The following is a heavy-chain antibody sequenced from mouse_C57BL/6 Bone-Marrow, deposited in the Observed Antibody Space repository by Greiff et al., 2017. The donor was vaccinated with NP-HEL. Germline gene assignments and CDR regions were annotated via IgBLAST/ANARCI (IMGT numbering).Heavy chain of an antibody. Sequence: VKLQQSGAELVRPGTSVKMSCKASGYTFTNYWIGWAKQRPGHGLEWIGDIYPGGGYTNYNEKFKGKATLTADKSSSTAYMQFSSLTSEDSAIYYCAERDGYSPAWFAYWGQGTLVTVSA. CDR1: GYTFTNYW. J-gene: IGHJ3*01. CDR2: IYPGGGYT. CDR3: AERDGYSPAWFAY. V-gene: IGHV1-63*01. D-gene: IGHD2-3*01.